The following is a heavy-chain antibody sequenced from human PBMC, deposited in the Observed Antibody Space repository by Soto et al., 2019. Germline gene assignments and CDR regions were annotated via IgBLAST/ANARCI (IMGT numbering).Heavy chain of an antibody. CDR2: ISYDGSNK. V-gene: IGHV3-30-3*01. CDR1: GFTFSSYA. Sequence: GGSLRLSCAASGFTFSSYAMHWVRQAPGKGLEWVAVISYDGSNKYYADSVKGRFTISRDNSKNTLYLQMNSLRAEDTAVYYCARDRQQWLPHNWFDPWGQGTLVTVSS. D-gene: IGHD6-19*01. CDR3: ARDRQQWLPHNWFDP. J-gene: IGHJ5*02.